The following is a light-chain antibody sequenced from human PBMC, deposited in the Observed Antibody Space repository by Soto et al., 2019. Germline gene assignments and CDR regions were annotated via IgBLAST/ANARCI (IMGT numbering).Light chain of an antibody. J-gene: IGKJ1*01. CDR3: QQHGSSPRT. Sequence: EIVLTQSPGTLSLSPGERATLSCRASQSVSSSYLAWYQQKPGQAPRLLIYGASSRATGIPDRFSGSGSGTDFTLTISRLEPEDFAVYFCQQHGSSPRTFGQGTKVDI. CDR2: GAS. CDR1: QSVSSSY. V-gene: IGKV3-20*01.